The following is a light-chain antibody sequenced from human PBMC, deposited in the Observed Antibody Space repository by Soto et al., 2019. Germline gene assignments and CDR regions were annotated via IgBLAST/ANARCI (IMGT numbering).Light chain of an antibody. CDR2: AAS. J-gene: IGKJ1*01. CDR3: QQSYSTPQT. Sequence: DIQMTQSPSSVSASVGDRLTITCRASRDISNSLAWYQQTPGKAPKLLIYAASSLQSGVPSRFSGSGSGTDFTLTISSLQPEDFATYYCQQSYSTPQTFGQGTKVDIK. CDR1: RDISNS. V-gene: IGKV1-39*01.